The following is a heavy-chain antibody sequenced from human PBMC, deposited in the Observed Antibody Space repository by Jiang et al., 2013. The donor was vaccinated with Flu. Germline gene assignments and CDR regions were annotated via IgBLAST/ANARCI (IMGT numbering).Heavy chain of an antibody. V-gene: IGHV1-69*02. Sequence: SSVKVSCKASGGTFSSYTISWVRQAPGQGLEWMGRIIPILGIANYAQKFQGRVTITADKSTSTAYMELSSLRSEDTAVYYCASDRDRRGYSYGLMDVWGKGTTVTVSS. CDR3: ASDRDRRGYSYGLMDV. J-gene: IGHJ6*03. D-gene: IGHD5-18*01. CDR2: IIPILGIA. CDR1: GGTFSSYT.